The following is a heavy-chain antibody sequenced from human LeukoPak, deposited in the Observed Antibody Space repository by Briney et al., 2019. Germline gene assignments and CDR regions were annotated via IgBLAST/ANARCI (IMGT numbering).Heavy chain of an antibody. CDR1: GGSISNYY. D-gene: IGHD2-21*02. CDR2: SYTSGST. CDR3: ARDSHLPYCGGDCYPDH. J-gene: IGHJ4*02. V-gene: IGHV4-4*07. Sequence: TSETLSLTCTVSGGSISNYYWSWIRQPAGKGLEWIGRSYTSGSTNYNASLKSRVTMSVDTSKNQFSLKLSSVTAADTAVYYCARDSHLPYCGGDCYPDHWGQGTLVTVSS.